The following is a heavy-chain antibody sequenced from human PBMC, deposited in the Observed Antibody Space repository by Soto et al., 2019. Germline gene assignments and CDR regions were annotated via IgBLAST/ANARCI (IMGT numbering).Heavy chain of an antibody. V-gene: IGHV4-61*01. J-gene: IGHJ4*02. Sequence: QVQLQESGPGLVKPSETLSLTCTVSGGSVSSGSYYWSWIRQPPGKGLEWIGYTYYSGSTNYNPPLKSRVPISDDTSKTRVSLKLSSVTAADTAVYYCARQSAPSPEEYYYDSSGYYYVDSWGQGTLVTVSS. D-gene: IGHD3-22*01. CDR1: GGSVSSGSYY. CDR3: ARQSAPSPEEYYYDSSGYYYVDS. CDR2: TYYSGST.